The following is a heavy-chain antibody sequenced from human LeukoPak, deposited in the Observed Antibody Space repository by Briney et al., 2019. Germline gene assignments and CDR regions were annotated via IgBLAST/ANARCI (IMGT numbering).Heavy chain of an antibody. CDR3: ARDPPGATLRDYFDY. CDR1: GFTFSSYA. Sequence: GGSLRLSCAASGFTFSSYAMHWVRQAPGKGLEWVAVISYDGSNKYYADSVKGRFAISRDNSKNTLYLQMNSLRAEDTAVYYCARDPPGATLRDYFDYWGEGTLVTVSS. CDR2: ISYDGSNK. D-gene: IGHD1-26*01. J-gene: IGHJ4*02. V-gene: IGHV3-30*09.